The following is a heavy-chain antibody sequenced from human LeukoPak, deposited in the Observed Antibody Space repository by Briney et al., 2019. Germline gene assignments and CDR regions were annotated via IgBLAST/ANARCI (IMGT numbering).Heavy chain of an antibody. J-gene: IGHJ5*02. CDR3: ARGGSSPTEAWFDP. CDR2: IYYSGST. V-gene: IGHV4-39*07. Sequence: RSSETLSLTCTVSGGSISSSSYYWGWIRQPPGKGLEWIGSIYYSGSTYYSPSLKSRVTISVDTSKNQFSLKLSSVTAADTAVYYCARGGSSPTEAWFDPWGQGTLVTVSS. CDR1: GGSISSSSYY. D-gene: IGHD1-26*01.